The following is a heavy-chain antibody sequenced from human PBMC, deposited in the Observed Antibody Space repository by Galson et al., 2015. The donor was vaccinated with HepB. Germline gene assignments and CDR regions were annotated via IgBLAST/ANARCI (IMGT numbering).Heavy chain of an antibody. CDR1: GYTLIRYR. D-gene: IGHD2-21*02. CDR3: ARGGVTPYYYYYGLDV. CDR2: INPSDGTT. Sequence: SVKVSCKASGYTLIRYRMHWVRQAPGQRLEWMGWINPSDGTTKNSQKFQGRVSITTDTSTTTVYMELSRLRSEDTALYYCARGGVTPYYYYYGLDVWGQGTTVTVS. J-gene: IGHJ6*02. V-gene: IGHV1-3*01.